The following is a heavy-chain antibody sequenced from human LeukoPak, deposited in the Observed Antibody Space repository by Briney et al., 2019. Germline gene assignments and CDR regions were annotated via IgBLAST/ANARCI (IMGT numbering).Heavy chain of an antibody. J-gene: IGHJ3*02. D-gene: IGHD3-22*01. V-gene: IGHV3-43*02. Sequence: PGGSLRLSCAASGFIFDDHAMHWVRQAPGKGLEWVSLISGDGGSTYYADSVKGRFTISRDNSKNSLYLQMNSLRTEDTALYYCARAYYYDSSGYYLSDAFDIWGQGTMVTVSS. CDR1: GFIFDDHA. CDR3: ARAYYYDSSGYYLSDAFDI. CDR2: ISGDGGST.